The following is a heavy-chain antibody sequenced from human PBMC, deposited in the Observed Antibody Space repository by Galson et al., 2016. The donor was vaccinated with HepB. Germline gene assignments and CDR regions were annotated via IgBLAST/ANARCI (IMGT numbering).Heavy chain of an antibody. J-gene: IGHJ4*02. CDR2: ITGNGDTT. V-gene: IGHV3-23*01. CDR3: ANRREYDESGGYYPDFDY. Sequence: SLRLSCAASGFTFSNYAMSWVRQAPGKGLEWVSTITGNGDTTYYADSVRGRFTISRDNSKHTVFLQINSLRAEDTAVYYCANRREYDESGGYYPDFDYWGQGILVTVSS. CDR1: GFTFSNYA. D-gene: IGHD3-22*01.